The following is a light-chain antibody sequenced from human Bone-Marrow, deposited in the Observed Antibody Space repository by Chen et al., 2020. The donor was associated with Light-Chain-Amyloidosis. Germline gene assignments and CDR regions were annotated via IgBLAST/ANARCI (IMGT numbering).Light chain of an antibody. CDR3: QSADSSGTYEVI. CDR2: RDT. Sequence: SYELTQPPPVSVSPGQTARTTCSGDDLPMKYAYWYQQKPGQAPVLVIHRDTERPSGISERFSGSSSGTTATLTISGVQAEDEADYHCQSADSSGTYEVIFGGGTKLTVL. CDR1: DLPMKY. V-gene: IGLV3-25*03. J-gene: IGLJ2*01.